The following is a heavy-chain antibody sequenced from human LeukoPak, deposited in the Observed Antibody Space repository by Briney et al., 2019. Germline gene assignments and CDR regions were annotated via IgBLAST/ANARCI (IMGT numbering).Heavy chain of an antibody. V-gene: IGHV3-23*01. Sequence: LTGGSLRLSCAASGFTFSSYAMSWVRQAPGKGLEWVSAISGSGGSTYYADSVKGRFTISRDNSKNTLYLQMNSLRAEDTAVYYCAKGIYYYDSSGYVNWGQGTLVTVSS. CDR3: AKGIYYYDSSGYVN. J-gene: IGHJ4*02. D-gene: IGHD3-22*01. CDR1: GFTFSSYA. CDR2: ISGSGGST.